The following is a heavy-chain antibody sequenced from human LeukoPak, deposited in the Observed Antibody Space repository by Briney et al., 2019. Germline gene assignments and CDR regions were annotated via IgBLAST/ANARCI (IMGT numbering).Heavy chain of an antibody. CDR1: GYTFTSYD. CDR2: VNPNSGNT. CDR3: ARGAVAGTGTNDAFDI. V-gene: IGHV1-8*03. J-gene: IGHJ3*02. Sequence: ASVKVSCKASGYTFTSYDINWVRQATGQGLEWMGWVNPNSGNTGYAQKFQGRVTITRNTSISTAYMELSSLRAEDTAVYYCARGAVAGTGTNDAFDIWGQGTMVTVSS. D-gene: IGHD6-19*01.